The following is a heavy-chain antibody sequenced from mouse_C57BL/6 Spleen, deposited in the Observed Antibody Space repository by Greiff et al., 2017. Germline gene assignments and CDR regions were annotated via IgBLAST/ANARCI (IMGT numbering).Heavy chain of an antibody. CDR3: TRGTGYGSTLYAMDY. Sequence: VQLQQSGAELVRPGASVTLSCKASGYTFTDYEMHWVKQTPVHGLAWIGAIDPDTGGTAYNQKFKGKAILTADKSSSTAYMELRSLTSEDSAVYYCTRGTGYGSTLYAMDYWGQGTSVTVSS. V-gene: IGHV1-15*01. CDR2: IDPDTGGT. J-gene: IGHJ4*01. CDR1: GYTFTDYE. D-gene: IGHD1-1*01.